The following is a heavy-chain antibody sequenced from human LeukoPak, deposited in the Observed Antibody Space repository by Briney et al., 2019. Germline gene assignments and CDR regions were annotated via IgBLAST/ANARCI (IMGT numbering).Heavy chain of an antibody. V-gene: IGHV3-21*01. CDR3: ARWSQEWPNYYYGMDV. Sequence: GGSLRLSCAASGFTFSIYSMNWVRHAPRKGREWVSSISCSRSYIYYADSVKGRFTISRDNAKNSLYLQMNSLRAEDTAVYYCARWSQEWPNYYYGMDVWGQGTTVTVSS. D-gene: IGHD3-3*01. CDR1: GFTFSIYS. J-gene: IGHJ6*02. CDR2: ISCSRSYI.